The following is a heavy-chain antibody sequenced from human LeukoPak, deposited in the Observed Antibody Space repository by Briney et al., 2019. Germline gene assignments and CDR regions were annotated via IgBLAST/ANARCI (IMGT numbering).Heavy chain of an antibody. D-gene: IGHD2-2*01. Sequence: SETLSLTCTVSGYSISSGYYWGWIRQPPGKWLEWIGSIYHSGSTYYNPSLKSRVTISVDTSKNQFSLKLSSVTAADTAVYYCARGRDQFDYWGQGTLVTVSS. CDR1: GYSISSGYY. CDR3: ARGRDQFDY. J-gene: IGHJ4*02. V-gene: IGHV4-38-2*02. CDR2: IYHSGST.